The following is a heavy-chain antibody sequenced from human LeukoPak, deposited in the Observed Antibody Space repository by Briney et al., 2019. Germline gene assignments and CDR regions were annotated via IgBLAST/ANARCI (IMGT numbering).Heavy chain of an antibody. V-gene: IGHV3-21*01. D-gene: IGHD3-9*01. CDR2: ISSSSSYI. Sequence: GGALRLSCAASGFTFSSYSMNWVRQAPGKGLEWVSSISSSSSYIYYADSVKGRFTISRDNAKNSLYLQMNSLRAEDTAVYYCASRYFDWAPIGYWGQGTLVTVS. CDR1: GFTFSSYS. J-gene: IGHJ4*02. CDR3: ASRYFDWAPIGY.